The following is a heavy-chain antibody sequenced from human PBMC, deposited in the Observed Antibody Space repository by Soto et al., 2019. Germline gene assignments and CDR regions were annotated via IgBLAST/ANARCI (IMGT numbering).Heavy chain of an antibody. Sequence: ASVKVSCKASGYTFTSYAMHWVRQAPGQRLEWMGWINAGNGNTKYSQKFQGRVTITRDTSASTAYMELSSLRSEDTAVYYCAIFITVTKRIARPYYYYYGMDVWGQGTTVTVSS. CDR1: GYTFTSYA. J-gene: IGHJ6*02. V-gene: IGHV1-3*01. D-gene: IGHD4-17*01. CDR3: AIFITVTKRIARPYYYYYGMDV. CDR2: INAGNGNT.